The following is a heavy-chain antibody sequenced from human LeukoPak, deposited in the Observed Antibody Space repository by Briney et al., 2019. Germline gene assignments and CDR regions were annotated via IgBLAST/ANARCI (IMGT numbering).Heavy chain of an antibody. D-gene: IGHD6-13*01. V-gene: IGHV3-23*05. CDR3: ARGSYTSSWYGVFDY. CDR1: GFTFSAYA. CDR2: IGSDNKP. J-gene: IGHJ4*02. Sequence: PGGSLRLSCEASGFTFSAYAMTWVRQAPGKGLEWVSSIGSDNKPHYSESVKGRFAISRDNSKNTLYLQMNSLRGEDTAVYYCARGSYTSSWYGVFDYWGQGTLVTVSS.